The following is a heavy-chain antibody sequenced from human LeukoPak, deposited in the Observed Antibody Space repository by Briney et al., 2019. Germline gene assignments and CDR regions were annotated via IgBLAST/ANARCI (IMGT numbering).Heavy chain of an antibody. V-gene: IGHV4-4*02. Sequence: SETLSLTCAVSGGSISSSNWWSWVRQPPGKGLEWIGYIYYSGSTNYNPSLKSRVTISVDTSKNQFSLKLSSVTAADTAVYYCARDLTGNGDYVLGYWGQGTLVTVSS. CDR2: IYYSGST. CDR3: ARDLTGNGDYVLGY. J-gene: IGHJ4*02. D-gene: IGHD4-17*01. CDR1: GGSISSSNW.